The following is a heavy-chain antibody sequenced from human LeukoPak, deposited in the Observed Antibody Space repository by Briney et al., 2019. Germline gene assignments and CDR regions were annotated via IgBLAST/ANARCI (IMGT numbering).Heavy chain of an antibody. D-gene: IGHD2-15*01. CDR3: AKDHRVAGGYYYYYMDV. V-gene: IGHV3-30*04. Sequence: GGSLKLPCAGSGFTFSSYAMHRVRQAPGKGLEWVGVISYDGSNKYYADSVKGRFTISRDTSKNTLYMQLNSLRAEDMRVYYCAKDHRVAGGYYYYYMDVWGKGTTVTVS. CDR2: ISYDGSNK. J-gene: IGHJ6*03. CDR1: GFTFSSYA.